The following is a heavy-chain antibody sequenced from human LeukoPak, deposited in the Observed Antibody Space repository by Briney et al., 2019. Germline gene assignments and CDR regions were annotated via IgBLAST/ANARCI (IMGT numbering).Heavy chain of an antibody. D-gene: IGHD4/OR15-4a*01. CDR1: GFTFSSYA. J-gene: IGHJ5*02. CDR3: ANILTSWFDP. CDR2: ISGSGGST. Sequence: GGSLRLSCAASGFTFSSYAMSWVRQAPGKGLEWVSAISGSGGSTYYADSVKGRFTISRDNSKSTLYLQMNSLRAEDTAVYYCANILTSWFDPWGQETLVTVSS. V-gene: IGHV3-23*01.